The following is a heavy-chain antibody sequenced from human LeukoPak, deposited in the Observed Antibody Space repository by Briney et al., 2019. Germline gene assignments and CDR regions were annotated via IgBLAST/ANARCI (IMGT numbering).Heavy chain of an antibody. CDR1: GRTFRNYA. D-gene: IGHD4-11*01. J-gene: IGHJ4*02. Sequence: PGGSLRLSCTVSGRTFRNYAKTWVRKAPRQGLEWVSTISGDGTETFYADSVKGRFTISRDNSKNTHYLQMSSLRAEDTGIYYCAKGGHYSFFDYWGQGTLVTVSS. CDR3: AKGGHYSFFDY. V-gene: IGHV3-23*01. CDR2: ISGDGTET.